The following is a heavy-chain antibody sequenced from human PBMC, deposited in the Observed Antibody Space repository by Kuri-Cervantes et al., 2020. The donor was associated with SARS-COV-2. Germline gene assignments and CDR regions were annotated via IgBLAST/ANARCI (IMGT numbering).Heavy chain of an antibody. J-gene: IGHJ6*02. CDR3: ARVRFSRGYYYYGMDV. CDR1: GGSVSSGSCY. Sequence: SETLSLTCTVYGGSVSSGSCYWSWIRRPPGKGLGWIGYIYYSGSTNYNPTLKSRVTISVDTSKNQFSLKLSSVTAADPAVYYCARVRFSRGYYYYGMDVWGQGTTVTVSS. D-gene: IGHD3-22*01. CDR2: IYYSGST. V-gene: IGHV4-61*01.